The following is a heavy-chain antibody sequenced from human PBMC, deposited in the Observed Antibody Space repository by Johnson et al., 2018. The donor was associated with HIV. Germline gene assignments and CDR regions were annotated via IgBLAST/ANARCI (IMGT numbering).Heavy chain of an antibody. D-gene: IGHD2-21*01. J-gene: IGHJ3*02. Sequence: VPLVESGGGLVQPGRSLRLSCAASGFTFDDYAMHWARQAPGKGLEWVSGISWNSGSIGYADSVKGRFTISRDYAKNSLFLQMNSLRAEDTAVYYCGRGGAYCGGYWNAFGIWGQGTMGTVSS. V-gene: IGHV3-9*01. CDR1: GFTFDDYA. CDR3: GRGGAYCGGYWNAFGI. CDR2: ISWNSGSI.